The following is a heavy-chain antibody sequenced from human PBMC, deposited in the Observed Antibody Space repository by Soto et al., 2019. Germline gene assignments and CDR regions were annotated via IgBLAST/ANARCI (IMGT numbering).Heavy chain of an antibody. J-gene: IGHJ5*02. CDR2: IYYSGST. CDR1: GGSVSSGSDY. CDR3: ARGIKYGDYSRWFDP. V-gene: IGHV4-61*01. D-gene: IGHD4-17*01. Sequence: SETLSLTCTVSGGSVSSGSDYWSWIRQPPGKGLEWIGYIYYSGSTNYNPSLKSRVTISVDTSKNQISLKLSSVTAADTAVYYCARGIKYGDYSRWFDPWGQGTLVTVSS.